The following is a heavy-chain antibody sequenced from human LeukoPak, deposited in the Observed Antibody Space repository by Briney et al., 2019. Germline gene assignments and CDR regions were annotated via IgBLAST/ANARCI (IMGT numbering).Heavy chain of an antibody. V-gene: IGHV1-69*04. D-gene: IGHD1-26*01. CDR1: GGTFSSYA. CDR2: IIPILGIA. J-gene: IGHJ4*02. Sequence: SVKVSCKASGGTFSSYAISWVRQAPGQGLEWMGRIIPILGIANYAQKFQGRVTITADKSTSTAYMELGSLRSEDTAVYYCARGSVVGATSKDYWGQGTLVTVSS. CDR3: ARGSVVGATSKDY.